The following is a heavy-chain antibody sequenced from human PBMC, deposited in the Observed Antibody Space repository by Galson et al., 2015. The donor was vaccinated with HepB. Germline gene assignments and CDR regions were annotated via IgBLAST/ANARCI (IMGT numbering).Heavy chain of an antibody. CDR1: GFTFSNYG. D-gene: IGHD3-10*01. Sequence: SLRLSCAASGFTFSNYGIHWVRQAPGKGLEWVAVIWRGGIRKYYIDSVRGRFTISRDNAKSPVSLQMSSLRPTDTAVYYCATESYYGSGTYPFDSWGQGALVSASS. CDR3: ATESYYGSGTYPFDS. V-gene: IGHV3-33*01. CDR2: IWRGGIRK. J-gene: IGHJ4*02.